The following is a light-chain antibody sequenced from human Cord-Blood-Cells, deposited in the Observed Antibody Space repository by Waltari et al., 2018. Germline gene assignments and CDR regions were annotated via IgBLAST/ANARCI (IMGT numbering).Light chain of an antibody. Sequence: QSALTQPASVSGSPGQSITISCTGTSSDVGSYNLVSWYQQHPGKAPKLMIYEGSKRPSGVSKRFSGSKSGNTASLTISGLQAEDEADYYCCSYAGTYVVFGGGTKLTVL. CDR1: SSDVGSYNL. CDR2: EGS. V-gene: IGLV2-23*01. CDR3: CSYAGTYVV. J-gene: IGLJ2*01.